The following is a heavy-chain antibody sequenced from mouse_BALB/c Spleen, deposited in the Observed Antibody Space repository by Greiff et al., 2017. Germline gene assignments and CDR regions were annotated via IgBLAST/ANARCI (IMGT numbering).Heavy chain of an antibody. V-gene: IGHV1S56*01. D-gene: IGHD2-14*01. Sequence: QVQLQQSGPELVKPGASVRISCKASGYTFTSYYIHWVKQRPGQGLEWIGWIYPGNVNTKYNEKFKGKATLTADKSSSTAYMQLSSLTSEDSAVYFCARPYRYDGYWYFDVWGAGTTVTVSS. CDR3: ARPYRYDGYWYFDV. CDR1: GYTFTSYY. CDR2: IYPGNVNT. J-gene: IGHJ1*01.